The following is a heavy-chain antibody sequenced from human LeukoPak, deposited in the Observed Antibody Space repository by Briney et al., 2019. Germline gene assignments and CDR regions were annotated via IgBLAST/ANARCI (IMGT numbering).Heavy chain of an antibody. D-gene: IGHD3-10*01. Sequence: GGSLRLSCATSGFSFSSYAMNWVRQPPGKGLEWVSYISSSGSTIYYADSVKGRFTISKDTAKNSPYLQMNSLRAGDTAVYYCARDMVWGVITNWSDPWGQGTLVTVSS. CDR1: GFSFSSYA. V-gene: IGHV3-48*03. J-gene: IGHJ5*02. CDR2: ISSSGSTI. CDR3: ARDMVWGVITNWSDP.